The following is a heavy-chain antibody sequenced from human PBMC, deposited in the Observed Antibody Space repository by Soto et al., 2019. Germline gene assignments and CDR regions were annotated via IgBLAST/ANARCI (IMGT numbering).Heavy chain of an antibody. D-gene: IGHD2-8*02. CDR2: INPDSGAT. CDR1: GYSFTGYY. J-gene: IGHJ4*02. Sequence: HEHLVQSGAEVKRPGASLKVSCKASGYSFTGYYIHWVRQAPGQGLEWMGWINPDSGATNYAQNLQGRATLTSDTSISTASMDLTSLTSDDTAVYYCARGDYGTGGYPFPYFDYWGQGTLVIVSS. CDR3: ARGDYGTGGYPFPYFDY. V-gene: IGHV1-2*02.